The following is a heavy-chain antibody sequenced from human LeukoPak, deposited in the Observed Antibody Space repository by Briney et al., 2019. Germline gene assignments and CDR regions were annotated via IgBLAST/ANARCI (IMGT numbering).Heavy chain of an antibody. CDR2: FDPEQGET. J-gene: IGHJ4*02. D-gene: IGHD6-13*01. CDR3: ARDSRPIFEWQQLGGDC. V-gene: IGHV1-24*01. CDR1: GYTLTEVS. Sequence: GASVKVSCKISGYTLTEVSMHWVRQAPGKGLEWMGGFDPEQGETIYAQEFQGRVSMPEDTSTDTAYMELSSLRSEDTAVYYCARDSRPIFEWQQLGGDCWGQGTLVTVSS.